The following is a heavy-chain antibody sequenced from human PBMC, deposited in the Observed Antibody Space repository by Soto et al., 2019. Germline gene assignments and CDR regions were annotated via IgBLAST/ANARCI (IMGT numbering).Heavy chain of an antibody. V-gene: IGHV3-11*06. Sequence: QVQLVESGGGLVKPGGSLRLSCAASGFTFSDYFLTWIRQAPGKGLEWVSYISSSSSDTNYADSVKGRFTISRDNAKNSLFLQMNNLRVDDTALYYCARDYDCWSGYLCGHFDYWGQGTLVTVSS. CDR2: ISSSSSDT. CDR1: GFTFSDYF. D-gene: IGHD3-3*01. J-gene: IGHJ4*02. CDR3: ARDYDCWSGYLCGHFDY.